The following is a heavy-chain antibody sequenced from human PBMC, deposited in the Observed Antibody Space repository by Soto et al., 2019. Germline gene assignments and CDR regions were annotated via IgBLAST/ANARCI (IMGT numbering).Heavy chain of an antibody. CDR2: VSTYNGYT. V-gene: IGHV1-18*01. CDR3: ARDRQSDY. CDR1: GYTFTSYG. Sequence: GASVKVSCKASGYTFTSYGITWVRQAPGQGLEWMGWVSTYNGYTKYAQKFRGRVTMTTDTSTTTAFMEVRSLRSDDTAVYYCARDRQSDYWGQGALVTVSS. J-gene: IGHJ4*02.